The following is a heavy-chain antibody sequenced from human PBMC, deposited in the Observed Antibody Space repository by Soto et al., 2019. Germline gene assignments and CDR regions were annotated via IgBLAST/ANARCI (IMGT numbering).Heavy chain of an antibody. CDR3: ARVAVAGTPSLFGYYYYGMDV. V-gene: IGHV4-59*01. D-gene: IGHD6-19*01. CDR1: GGSISSYY. CDR2: IYYSGST. Sequence: SETLSLTCTVSGGSISSYYWSWIRQPPGKGLEWIGYIYYSGSTNYNPSLKSRVTISVDTSKNQFSLKLSSVTAADTAVYYCARVAVAGTPSLFGYYYYGMDVWGQGTTVTVSS. J-gene: IGHJ6*02.